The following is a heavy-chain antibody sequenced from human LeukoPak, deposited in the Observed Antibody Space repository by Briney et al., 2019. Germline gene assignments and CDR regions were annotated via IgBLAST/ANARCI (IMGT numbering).Heavy chain of an antibody. CDR3: ARAYKPGYSSSWYGDAFDI. V-gene: IGHV1-18*01. D-gene: IGHD6-13*01. J-gene: IGHJ3*02. CDR2: VSAYNGNT. CDR1: GYTFTSYG. Sequence: ASVKVTCKASGYTFTSYGISWVRQAPGQGLEWMGWVSAYNGNTNYAQKLQGRVTMTTDTSTSTAYMELSSLRSEDTAVYYCARAYKPGYSSSWYGDAFDIWGQGTMVTVSS.